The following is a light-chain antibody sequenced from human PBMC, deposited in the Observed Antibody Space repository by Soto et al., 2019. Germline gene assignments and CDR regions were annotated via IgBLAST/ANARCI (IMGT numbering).Light chain of an antibody. J-gene: IGLJ1*01. Sequence: QSALTQPASVSGSPGQSITISCTATSGDTASHEVISWYQHHPGKAPKLIIYGGNRRPSGISDRFFGSKSGNTASLTVSGLQAEDEADYYCCSFVGSNTYVFGSGTKLTVL. CDR2: GGN. V-gene: IGLV2-23*01. CDR1: SGDTASHEV. CDR3: CSFVGSNTYV.